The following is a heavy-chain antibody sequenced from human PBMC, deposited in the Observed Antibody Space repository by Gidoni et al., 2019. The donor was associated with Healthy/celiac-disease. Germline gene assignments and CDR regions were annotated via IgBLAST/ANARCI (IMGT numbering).Heavy chain of an antibody. J-gene: IGHJ3*02. CDR1: GGSIRRYS. V-gene: IGHV4-59*01. D-gene: IGHD2-15*01. CDR3: AREKSGYCSGGSCYYGAFDI. CDR2: IYYSGST. Sequence: QVQLQESGPALVKPSATLSLTCPVPGGSIRRYSRRWIRQPPGKGLEWIGYIYYSGSTNYNPSRKSRVTISVDTSKNQFSLKLSSVTAADTAVYYGAREKSGYCSGGSCYYGAFDIWGQGTMVTVSS.